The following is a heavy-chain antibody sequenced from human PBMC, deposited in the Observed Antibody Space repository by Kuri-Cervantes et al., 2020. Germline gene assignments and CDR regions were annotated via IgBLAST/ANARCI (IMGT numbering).Heavy chain of an antibody. CDR1: GFTFDDYA. CDR2: ISSSSTYI. Sequence: GGSLRLSCAASGFTFDDYAMNWVRQAPGKGLEWVSSISSSSTYIYYADSVKGRFTISRDNAENSLYLQMNSLRAEDTAVYYCAREGGYGDYIRDYGMDVWGQGTTVTVSS. V-gene: IGHV3-21*01. CDR3: AREGGYGDYIRDYGMDV. D-gene: IGHD4-17*01. J-gene: IGHJ6*02.